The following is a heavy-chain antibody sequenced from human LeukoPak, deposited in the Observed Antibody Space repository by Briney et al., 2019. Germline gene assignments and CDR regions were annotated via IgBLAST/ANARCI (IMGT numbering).Heavy chain of an antibody. D-gene: IGHD3-10*01. CDR1: GFTFSSYR. Sequence: GGSLRLSCAASGFTFSSYRMNWVRQAPGKGLEWVSSISSSSSYIYYADSVKGRFTISRDNSKNTLYLQMNSLRAEDTAVYYCARATGDSMYYYGSGGMWWFDPWGQGTLVTVSS. V-gene: IGHV3-21*04. CDR2: ISSSSSYI. J-gene: IGHJ5*02. CDR3: ARATGDSMYYYGSGGMWWFDP.